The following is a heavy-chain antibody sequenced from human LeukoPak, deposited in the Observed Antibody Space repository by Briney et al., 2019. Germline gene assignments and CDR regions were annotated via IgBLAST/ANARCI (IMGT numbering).Heavy chain of an antibody. V-gene: IGHV4-38-2*01. CDR3: ASLPRYCSGNSCSGMDV. Sequence: PSETLSLTCAVSGYLISNGYYWGWVRQPPGKGLEWIGSIYNSGSTYYSPSLKSRVSMSVDTSKNQFSLNLSSLTAADTAMYYCASLPRYCSGNSCSGMDVWGKGTTVTVSS. CDR2: IYNSGST. D-gene: IGHD2-15*01. J-gene: IGHJ6*04. CDR1: GYLISNGYY.